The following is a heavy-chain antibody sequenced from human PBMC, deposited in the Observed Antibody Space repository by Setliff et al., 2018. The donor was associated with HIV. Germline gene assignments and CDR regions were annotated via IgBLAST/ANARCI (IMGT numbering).Heavy chain of an antibody. CDR2: INHSGRT. J-gene: IGHJ6*03. D-gene: IGHD2-8*02. CDR1: GGPFSDNC. V-gene: IGHV4-34*01. Sequence: PSETLSLTCAVYGGPFSDNCWSWIRQSPGKGLEWIGEINHSGRTKYSPSLRSRVSISVDTSKTQFSLKLSSVTAADTAVYYCARVSSTYWYSIPLYYYYSMDVWGKGTTVTVSS. CDR3: ARVSSTYWYSIPLYYYYSMDV.